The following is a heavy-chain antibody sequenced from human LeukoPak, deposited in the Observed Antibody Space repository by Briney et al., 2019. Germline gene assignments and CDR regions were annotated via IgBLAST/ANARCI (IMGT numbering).Heavy chain of an antibody. V-gene: IGHV3-7*01. D-gene: IGHD2-15*01. CDR2: IKQDGSEK. J-gene: IGHJ4*02. CDR1: GFTFSSYW. Sequence: PTGGSLRLSCAASGFTFSSYWMSWVRQAPGKGLEWVANIKQDGSEKYYVDSVKGRFTISRDNAKNSLYLQMNSLRAEDTAVYYCARGGKDIVVVVAATRSWCYFDYWGQGTLVTVSS. CDR3: ARGGKDIVVVVAATRSWCYFDY.